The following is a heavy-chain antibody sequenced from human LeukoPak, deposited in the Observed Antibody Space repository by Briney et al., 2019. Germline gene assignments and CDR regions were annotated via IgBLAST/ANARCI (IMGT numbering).Heavy chain of an antibody. CDR1: GGSISSYY. CDR2: IYSTGST. CDR3: ARQIASAGTAGFDF. J-gene: IGHJ4*02. D-gene: IGHD6-13*01. V-gene: IGHV4-4*07. Sequence: SETLSLTCTVSGGSISSYYWSWIRQPAWRGLEWIRRIYSTGSTNYNPSLKSRVTMSVDTSKNQFSLRLRSVTAADTAVYYCARQIASAGTAGFDFWGQGALVTVSS.